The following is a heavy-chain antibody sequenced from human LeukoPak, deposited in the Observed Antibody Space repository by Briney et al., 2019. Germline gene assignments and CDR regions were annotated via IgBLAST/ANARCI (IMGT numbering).Heavy chain of an antibody. CDR2: INIDGSTT. CDR1: GFTFSSYW. J-gene: IGHJ4*02. V-gene: IGHV3-74*01. Sequence: GSLRLSCAASGFTFSSYWMHWVRQAPGKGLVWVSRINIDGSTTTYADSVKGRFTISRDNAKNTLSLQMNSLRADDTAVYYCISDHTGHDDYWGQGTLVTVSS. CDR3: ISDHTGHDDY. D-gene: IGHD1-1*01.